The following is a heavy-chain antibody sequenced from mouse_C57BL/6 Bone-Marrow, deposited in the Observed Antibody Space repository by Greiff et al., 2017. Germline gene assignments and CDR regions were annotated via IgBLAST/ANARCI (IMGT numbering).Heavy chain of an antibody. J-gene: IGHJ1*03. V-gene: IGHV1-85*01. D-gene: IGHD1-1*01. CDR2: IYPRVGST. Sequence: VQLQQSGPELVKPGASVKLSCKASGYTFTSYDINWVKQRPGQGLEWIGWIYPRVGSTKYNEKFKGKATLTVDTSSSTAYMQLHSLTSEDSAVYFGAGLEFDGSSGGWYFDVWGTGTTVTVSS. CDR3: AGLEFDGSSGGWYFDV. CDR1: GYTFTSYD.